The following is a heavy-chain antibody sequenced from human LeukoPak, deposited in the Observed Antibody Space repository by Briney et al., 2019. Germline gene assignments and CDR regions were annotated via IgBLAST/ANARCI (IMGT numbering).Heavy chain of an antibody. Sequence: SETLSLTCVVYGGSFSGYYWSWIRHPPGKGLEWMGEINHSGSTNYNPSLTSRVTISIDASKDQFSLKLNSVTAAGSAVYDCASLRFTAGYWGQGTLVTVSS. CDR2: INHSGST. V-gene: IGHV4-34*01. D-gene: IGHD5-18*01. CDR1: GGSFSGYY. J-gene: IGHJ4*02. CDR3: ASLRFTAGY.